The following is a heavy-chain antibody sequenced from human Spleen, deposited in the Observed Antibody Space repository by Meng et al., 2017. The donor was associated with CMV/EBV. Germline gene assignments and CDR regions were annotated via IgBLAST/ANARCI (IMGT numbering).Heavy chain of an antibody. CDR1: GFTFSGFG. D-gene: IGHD3-16*02. CDR3: AKDQGVIGSYYFDY. J-gene: IGHJ4*02. CDR2: IWFDGSSK. V-gene: IGHV3-33*06. Sequence: ACGFTFSGFGMHWVRQAPGKGLEWVAIIWFDGSSKYYADSVKGRFTISRDNSKNTLYLQMNSLRAEDTALYYCAKDQGVIGSYYFDYWGQGTLVTVSS.